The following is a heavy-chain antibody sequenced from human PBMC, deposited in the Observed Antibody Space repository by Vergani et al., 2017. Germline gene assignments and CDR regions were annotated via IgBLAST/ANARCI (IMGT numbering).Heavy chain of an antibody. CDR1: GYNFTSFD. V-gene: IGHV1-8*01. Sequence: QEQLVQSGAEVRKPGASVKVSCKASGYNFTSFDINWVRLATGQGLEWMGWMNPKSGNTAYAAKFQGRITMTRDSSTDTAYMEMKSLRSEDTAIYSCARGVVDSKFRHNWFGPWGQGTVVTVSS. D-gene: IGHD3/OR15-3a*01. CDR3: ARGVVDSKFRHNWFGP. CDR2: MNPKSGNT. J-gene: IGHJ5*02.